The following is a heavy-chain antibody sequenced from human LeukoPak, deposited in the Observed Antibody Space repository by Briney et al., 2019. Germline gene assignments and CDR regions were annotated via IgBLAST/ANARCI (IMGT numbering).Heavy chain of an antibody. D-gene: IGHD4-17*01. CDR3: ARGDDYGDYWGLY. V-gene: IGHV1-18*01. J-gene: IGHJ4*02. CDR2: ISTYNGNT. Sequence: ASVKVSCKASGYTLTKYGITWVRQAPGQGLEWMGWISTYNGNTNYVQKLQGRVTMTTDTSTSTAYMELRSLISDDAAVYYCARGDDYGDYWGLYWGQGTLVTVSS. CDR1: GYTLTKYG.